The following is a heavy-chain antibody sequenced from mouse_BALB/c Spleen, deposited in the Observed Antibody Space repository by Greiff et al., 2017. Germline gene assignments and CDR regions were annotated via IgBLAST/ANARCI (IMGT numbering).Heavy chain of an antibody. V-gene: IGHV5-12-2*01. J-gene: IGHJ4*01. D-gene: IGHD1-2*01. CDR3: ARLKYYGSYAMDY. CDR1: GFSFSSYS. CDR2: ISNGGGNT. Sequence: DVMLVESGGGLVQPGGSLKLSCAASGFSFSSYSMSWVRQTPVKRLEWIAYISNGGGNTYYPDTVKGRFTISRDNAKNTLYLQMSSLKSEDTAMYYCARLKYYGSYAMDYWGQGTSVTVSS.